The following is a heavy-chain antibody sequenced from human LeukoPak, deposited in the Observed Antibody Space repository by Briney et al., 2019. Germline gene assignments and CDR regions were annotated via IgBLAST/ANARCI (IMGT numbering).Heavy chain of an antibody. CDR3: ATRPGDCNSFYPYFDY. CDR2: ISDSGST. CDR1: GGSVSSGGYY. Sequence: SETLSLTCAVSGGSVSSGGYYWSWIRQPPGKGLEWIGYISDSGSTSYNLSLKSRVIMSVDTSKNQFSLRLSSVTAADTAVYYCATRPGDCNSFYPYFDYWGQGALVTVSS. J-gene: IGHJ4*02. V-gene: IGHV4-61*08. D-gene: IGHD2-2*01.